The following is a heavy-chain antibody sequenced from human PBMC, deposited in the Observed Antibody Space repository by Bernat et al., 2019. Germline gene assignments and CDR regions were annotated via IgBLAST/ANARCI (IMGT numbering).Heavy chain of an antibody. V-gene: IGHV3-64D*06. J-gene: IGHJ1*01. CDR2: ICPNGGA. CDR1: GFTLSTYS. D-gene: IGHD3-16*01. Sequence: EVQLVESGGNLVQPGGSLRLSCSVSGFTLSTYSMHWVRQAPGKGLEYVSAICPNGGAYYEDSVKGRCTISRDNSKNTLFLQMNSIRFEDMAGYGDLRDLHVGHDDWGQPDDWGQGTLVTVSS. CDR3: LRDLHVGHDDWGQPDD.